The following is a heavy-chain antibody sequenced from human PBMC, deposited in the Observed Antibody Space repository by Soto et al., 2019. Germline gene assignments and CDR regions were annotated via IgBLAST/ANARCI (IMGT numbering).Heavy chain of an antibody. Sequence: QVQLVESGGGIVQPGESLRLSCEASGFTFISYSIHWVRQAPGKGLEWVATISHDGARTSYADSVNGRFTISRDNSKTTVYLEMNSLRVEDTAVYHCARDKDWGLHDYWGQGTLVTVSS. CDR3: ARDKDWGLHDY. CDR2: ISHDGART. CDR1: GFTFISYS. J-gene: IGHJ4*02. V-gene: IGHV3-30-3*01. D-gene: IGHD7-27*01.